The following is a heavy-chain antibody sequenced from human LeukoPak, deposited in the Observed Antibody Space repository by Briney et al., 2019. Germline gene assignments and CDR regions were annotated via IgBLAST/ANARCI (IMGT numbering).Heavy chain of an antibody. D-gene: IGHD5-18*01. CDR3: ARGLSYGSTLDY. V-gene: IGHV4-34*01. CDR2: INHSGST. CDR1: GGSFSGYY. J-gene: IGHJ4*02. Sequence: SETLSLTCAVYGGSFSGYYWSWIRQPPGKGLEWIGEINHSGSTNYNPSLKSRVTISVDTSKNQFSLKLSSVTAADTAVYYYARGLSYGSTLDYWGQGTLVTVSS.